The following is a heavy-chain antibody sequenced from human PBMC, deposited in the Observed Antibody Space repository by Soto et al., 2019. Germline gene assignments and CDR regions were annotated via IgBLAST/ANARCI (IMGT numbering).Heavy chain of an antibody. V-gene: IGHV3-30*18. D-gene: IGHD3-10*01. Sequence: PGGSLRLSCAASGFTFSSYGMHWVRQAPGKGLEWVAVISYDGSNKYYADSVKGRFTISRDNSKNTLYLQMNSLRAEDTAVYYCAKWSLTRGITMVRGASMDVWGQGTTVTVSS. CDR1: GFTFSSYG. CDR3: AKWSLTRGITMVRGASMDV. J-gene: IGHJ6*02. CDR2: ISYDGSNK.